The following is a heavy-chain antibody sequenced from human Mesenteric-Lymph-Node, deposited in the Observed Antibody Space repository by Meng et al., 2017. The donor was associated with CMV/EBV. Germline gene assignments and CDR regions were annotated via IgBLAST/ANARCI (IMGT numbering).Heavy chain of an antibody. CDR1: GFTFSRNN. CDR3: ARTTSSATRWFDP. D-gene: IGHD2-15*01. CDR2: IVYDGSNK. Sequence: GGSLRLSCAASGFTFSRNNMHWVRQAPGKGLEWVAFIVYDGSNKYYVESVKGRFTISRDNSKNTLYLQMNSLRTEDTAMYYCARTTSSATRWFDPWGQGTLVTVSS. V-gene: IGHV3-30*02. J-gene: IGHJ5*02.